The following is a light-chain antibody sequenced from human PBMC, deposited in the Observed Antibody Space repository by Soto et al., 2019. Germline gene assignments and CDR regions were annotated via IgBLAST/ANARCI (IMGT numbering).Light chain of an antibody. CDR2: DAS. Sequence: ETALTQSPATLSLSPGERATLSCRASQNVSTYLAWYQQKAGQAPRLLIYDASNRATGIPARFSGSGSGTDFNLTISSLEPEDFAVYYCQQPTNWITFGGGTKVDIK. CDR1: QNVSTY. J-gene: IGKJ4*01. V-gene: IGKV3-11*01. CDR3: QQPTNWIT.